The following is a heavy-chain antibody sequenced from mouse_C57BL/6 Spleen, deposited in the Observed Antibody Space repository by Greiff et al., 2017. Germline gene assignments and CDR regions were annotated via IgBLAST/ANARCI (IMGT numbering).Heavy chain of an antibody. CDR1: GYAFSSYW. CDR2: IYPGDGDT. Sequence: QVQLQQSGAELVRPGASVKLSCTASGYAFSSYWMNWVKQRPGKGLEWIGQIYPGDGDTNYNGKFKGKATLTADKSSSTAYMQLSSLTSEDSAVYFCARSGDGYYYAMDYWGQGTSVTVSS. CDR3: ARSGDGYYYAMDY. D-gene: IGHD2-3*01. J-gene: IGHJ4*01. V-gene: IGHV1-80*01.